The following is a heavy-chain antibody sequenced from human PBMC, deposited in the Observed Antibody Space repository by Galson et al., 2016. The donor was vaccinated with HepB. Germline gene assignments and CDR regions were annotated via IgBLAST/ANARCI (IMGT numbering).Heavy chain of an antibody. Sequence: ETLSLTCTVSGGSISGYYWSWVRQPPGKGLEWIGEISHSGSTSYNPSLKSRVTISVDKSKNQFSLKLSSVTAADTAVYYCARGTFRYFDWLLRYWYFDIWGRGTLVTVSS. CDR2: ISHSGST. CDR1: GGSISGYY. CDR3: ARGTFRYFDWLLRYWYFDI. V-gene: IGHV4-4*02. D-gene: IGHD3-9*01. J-gene: IGHJ2*01.